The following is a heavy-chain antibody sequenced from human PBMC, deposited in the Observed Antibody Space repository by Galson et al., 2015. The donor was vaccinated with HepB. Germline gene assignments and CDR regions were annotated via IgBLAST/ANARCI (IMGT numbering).Heavy chain of an antibody. CDR3: AKSPSGDYSNYPFGY. Sequence: SLRLSCAASAFTFSSYAMSWVRQAPGKGLEWVSAISGSGGSTYYADSVKGRFTISRDNSKNTLYLQMNSLRAEDTAVYYCAKSPSGDYSNYPFGYWGQGTLVTVSS. D-gene: IGHD4-11*01. CDR2: ISGSGGST. CDR1: AFTFSSYA. V-gene: IGHV3-23*01. J-gene: IGHJ4*02.